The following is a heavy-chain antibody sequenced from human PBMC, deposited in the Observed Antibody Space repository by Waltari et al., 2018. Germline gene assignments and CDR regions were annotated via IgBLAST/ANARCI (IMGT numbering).Heavy chain of an antibody. Sequence: HVQLQESGPGLVKPSETLSLTCAVSGSSIISGYYWGWIRQPPGKGLEWIGSIYHSGSTCNNPSLKTRDTISVDSSKNQFSLKLSSVTAADTAVYYCARMVAGDAFDIWGQGTMVTVSS. J-gene: IGHJ3*02. CDR2: IYHSGST. D-gene: IGHD6-19*01. V-gene: IGHV4-38-2*01. CDR1: GSSIISGYY. CDR3: ARMVAGDAFDI.